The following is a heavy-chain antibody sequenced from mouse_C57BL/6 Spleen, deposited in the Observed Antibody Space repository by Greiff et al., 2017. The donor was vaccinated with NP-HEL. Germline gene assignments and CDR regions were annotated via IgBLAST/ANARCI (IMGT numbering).Heavy chain of an antibody. CDR1: GYSITSGYY. CDR3: AREYGN. J-gene: IGHJ2*01. V-gene: IGHV3-6*01. Sequence: ESGPGLVKPSQSLSLTCSVTGYSITSGYYWNWIRQFPGNKLEWMGYISYDGSNNYNPSLKNRISITRDTSKNQFFLKLNSVTTEDTATYYCAREYGNWGQGTTLTVSS. CDR2: ISYDGSN. D-gene: IGHD1-1*01.